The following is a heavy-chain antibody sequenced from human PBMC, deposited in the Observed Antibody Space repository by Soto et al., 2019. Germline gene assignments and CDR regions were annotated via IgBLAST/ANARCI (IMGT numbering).Heavy chain of an antibody. V-gene: IGHV4-4*02. CDR2: IYHSGST. CDR1: IGSISSSNW. J-gene: IGHJ4*02. D-gene: IGHD6-13*01. CDR3: ARRKIAAAGALNFDY. Sequence: SETLSLTCAVSIGSISSSNWWSWVRQPPGKGLEWIGEIYHSGSTNYNPSLKSRVTISVDKSKNQFSLKLSSVTAADTAVYYCARRKIAAAGALNFDYWGQGTLVTVSS.